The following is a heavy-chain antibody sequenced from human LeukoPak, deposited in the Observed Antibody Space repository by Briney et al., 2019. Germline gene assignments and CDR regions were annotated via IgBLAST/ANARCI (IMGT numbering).Heavy chain of an antibody. V-gene: IGHV3-23*01. D-gene: IGHD3-9*01. Sequence: GGSLRPSCDASGFTFGNSAMNWVRQAPGEGLEWVSGISASGETYYAESVKGRFTISRDNSRNTLYVQMDNLRAVDTAIYYCVKDKSRYPVYYFDYWGQGTLVTVSS. CDR1: GFTFGNSA. CDR2: ISASGET. J-gene: IGHJ4*02. CDR3: VKDKSRYPVYYFDY.